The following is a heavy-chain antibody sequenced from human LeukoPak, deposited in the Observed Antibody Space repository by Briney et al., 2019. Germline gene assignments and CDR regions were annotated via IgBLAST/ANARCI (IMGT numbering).Heavy chain of an antibody. CDR3: ARVLSRYNWNDGPNFDY. V-gene: IGHV6-1*01. Sequence: SQTLSLTCAISGDSVSSNSAAWNWIRQSPSRGLKWLGRTYYRSKWYNDYAVSVKSRITINPDTSKNQFSLQLNSVTPEDTAVYYCARVLSRYNWNDGPNFDYWGQGTLVTVSS. CDR1: GDSVSSNSAA. J-gene: IGHJ4*02. CDR2: TYYRSKWYN. D-gene: IGHD1-1*01.